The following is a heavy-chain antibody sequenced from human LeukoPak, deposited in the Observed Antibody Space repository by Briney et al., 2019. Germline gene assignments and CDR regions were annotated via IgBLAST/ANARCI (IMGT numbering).Heavy chain of an antibody. D-gene: IGHD5-24*01. CDR3: AKRDGYNSNPLKD. Sequence: GGSLRLSCAASGFTFSSYAMSWVRQAPGKGLEWVSAISGSGSSTYYADSVKGRFTISGDNSKNTLYLQMNSLRAEDTALYYCAKRDGYNSNPLKDWGQGTLVTVSS. CDR2: ISGSGSST. J-gene: IGHJ4*02. CDR1: GFTFSSYA. V-gene: IGHV3-23*01.